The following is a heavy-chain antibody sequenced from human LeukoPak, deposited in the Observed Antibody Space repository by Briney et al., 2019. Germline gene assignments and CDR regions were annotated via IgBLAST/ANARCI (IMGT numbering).Heavy chain of an antibody. Sequence: SETLSLTCTVSGGSISSGGYYWSWIRQHPGKGLEWIGYIYYSGSTYYNPSLKSRVTISVDTSKNQFSLKLSSVTAADTAVYYCARDCSSTSCYIGLDPWGQGTLVTVSS. CDR3: ARDCSSTSCYIGLDP. D-gene: IGHD2-2*02. J-gene: IGHJ5*02. V-gene: IGHV4-31*03. CDR1: GGSISSGGYY. CDR2: IYYSGST.